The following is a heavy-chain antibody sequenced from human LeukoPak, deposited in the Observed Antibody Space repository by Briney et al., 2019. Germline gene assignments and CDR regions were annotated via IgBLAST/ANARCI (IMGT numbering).Heavy chain of an antibody. CDR3: ARETAQWLPAYVNWFDP. Sequence: PGGSLRLSCAASGFTFRNYAMSWVRQTPGKGLEWVSAIGSDGISIYYADSVKGRFTISRDNAKNSLYLQMNSLRAEDTAVYYCARETAQWLPAYVNWFDPWGQGTLVTVSS. CDR1: GFTFRNYA. V-gene: IGHV3-21*01. D-gene: IGHD6-19*01. J-gene: IGHJ5*02. CDR2: IGSDGISI.